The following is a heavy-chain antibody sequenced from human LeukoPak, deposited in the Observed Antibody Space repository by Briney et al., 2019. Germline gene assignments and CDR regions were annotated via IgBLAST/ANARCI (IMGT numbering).Heavy chain of an antibody. V-gene: IGHV3-30-3*01. Sequence: GRSLRLSCAASGFTFSSYAMHWVRQAPGKGPEWVAVISYDGSNKYYADSVKGRFTISRDNSKNTLYLQMNSLRAEDTAVYYCARDKSCSGGSCYYFDYWGQGTLVTVSS. J-gene: IGHJ4*02. CDR1: GFTFSSYA. D-gene: IGHD2-15*01. CDR3: ARDKSCSGGSCYYFDY. CDR2: ISYDGSNK.